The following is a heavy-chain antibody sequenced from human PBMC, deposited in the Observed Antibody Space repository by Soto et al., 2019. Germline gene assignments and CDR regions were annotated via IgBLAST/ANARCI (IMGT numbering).Heavy chain of an antibody. V-gene: IGHV5-51*01. CDR1: GYSFTSYW. J-gene: IGHJ4*02. CDR2: IYPGDSDT. Sequence: GESLKISCKGSGYSFTSYWIGWVRQMPGKGLEWMGIIYPGDSDTRYSPSFQGQVTISADKSISTAYLQWSSLKASDTAMYYCARTSPYYGDWYYFDYLGQGTLVTVSS. CDR3: ARTSPYYGDWYYFDY. D-gene: IGHD4-17*01.